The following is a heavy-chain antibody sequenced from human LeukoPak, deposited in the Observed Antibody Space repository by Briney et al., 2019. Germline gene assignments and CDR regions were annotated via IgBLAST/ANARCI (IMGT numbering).Heavy chain of an antibody. V-gene: IGHV4-59*01. Sequence: SETLSLTCTVSGGSISTYYWSWIRQPPGKGLEWIGYIHYSGSTNYNPSLKSRVTMSVDTSKNQFSLKLSSVTAADTAVYYCARDRSSGYYYTFGYWGQGTLVTVSS. J-gene: IGHJ4*02. CDR2: IHYSGST. D-gene: IGHD3-22*01. CDR3: ARDRSSGYYYTFGY. CDR1: GGSISTYY.